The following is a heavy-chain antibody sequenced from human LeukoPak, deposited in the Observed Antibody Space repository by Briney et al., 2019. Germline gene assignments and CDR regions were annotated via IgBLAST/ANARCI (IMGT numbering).Heavy chain of an antibody. CDR2: IYYSGST. CDR3: ARVAYCGGDCYSFDY. CDR1: GGPISGYY. D-gene: IGHD2-21*02. Sequence: SETLSLTCTVSGGPISGYYWSWIRQPPGQGLEWIAYIYYSGSTNYNPSLKSRVTISVDTSKKQFSLKLSSVTAADTAVYYCARVAYCGGDCYSFDYWGQGTLVTVSS. V-gene: IGHV4-59*01. J-gene: IGHJ4*02.